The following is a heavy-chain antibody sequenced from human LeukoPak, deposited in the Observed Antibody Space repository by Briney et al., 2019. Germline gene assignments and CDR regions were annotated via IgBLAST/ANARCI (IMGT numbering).Heavy chain of an antibody. D-gene: IGHD2-2*01. V-gene: IGHV3-48*01. CDR3: ASRRSNYFYYMDV. Sequence: GGSLRLSCAASGFTFSSYSMNWVRQSPGKGLEGGSYISSSSSTIYYADSVKGRFTISRDNAKNALYLQMNSLRAEDTAVYYCASRRSNYFYYMDVWGKGTTVTVSS. CDR1: GFTFSSYS. J-gene: IGHJ6*03. CDR2: ISSSSSTI.